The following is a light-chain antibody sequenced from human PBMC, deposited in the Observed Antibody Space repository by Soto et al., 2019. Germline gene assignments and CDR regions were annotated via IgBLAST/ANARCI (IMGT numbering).Light chain of an antibody. J-gene: IGKJ1*01. CDR2: DAS. V-gene: IGKV3-11*01. Sequence: VLTHSPDVLSLSPGQTATLSCRASESVDRYVAWYQQKPGQAPRLLIYDASNRATGIPARFSGSGSGTDFTLTISSLEPEDFAVYYCQQRSNWPPWTFGQGTKVDIK. CDR1: ESVDRY. CDR3: QQRSNWPPWT.